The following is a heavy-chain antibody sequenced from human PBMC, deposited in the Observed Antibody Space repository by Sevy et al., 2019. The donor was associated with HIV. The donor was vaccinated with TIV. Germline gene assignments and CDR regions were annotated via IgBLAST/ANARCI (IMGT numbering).Heavy chain of an antibody. D-gene: IGHD3-10*01. Sequence: ASVKVSCKASGYTFTSYGISWVRQAPGQGLEWMGWISAYNGNTNYAQKLQGRVTMTTDTSTSTAYMELRSLRSDDTAVYYCAREPVTMVRGVIITPKPLDYWGQGTLVTVSS. CDR2: ISAYNGNT. V-gene: IGHV1-18*01. CDR1: GYTFTSYG. CDR3: AREPVTMVRGVIITPKPLDY. J-gene: IGHJ4*02.